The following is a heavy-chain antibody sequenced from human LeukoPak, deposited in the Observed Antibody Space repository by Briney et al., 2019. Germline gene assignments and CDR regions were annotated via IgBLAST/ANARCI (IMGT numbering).Heavy chain of an antibody. CDR2: ISGDGGST. CDR1: GFTFDDYA. J-gene: IGHJ3*02. V-gene: IGHV3-43*02. D-gene: IGHD2-2*01. Sequence: PGGSLRLSCAASGFTFDDYAMHWVRQAPGKGLEWVSLISGDGGSTYYADSVKGRFTISRDNSKNSLYLQMNSLRTEHTALYYCAKVGVTREWAFDIWGQGTMVTVSS. CDR3: AKVGVTREWAFDI.